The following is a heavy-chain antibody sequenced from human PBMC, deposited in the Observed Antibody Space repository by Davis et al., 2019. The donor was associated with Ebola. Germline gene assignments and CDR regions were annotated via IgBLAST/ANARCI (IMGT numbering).Heavy chain of an antibody. Sequence: PGGSLRLSCAASGFTFSDYYMSWIRQAPGKGLEWVSYISSSGSTIYYADSVKGRFTISRDNAKNSLYLQMNSLRAEDTAVYYCARWGFWSGYSYYYYGMDVWGQGTTVTVSS. V-gene: IGHV3-11*04. D-gene: IGHD3-3*01. CDR2: ISSSGSTI. CDR3: ARWGFWSGYSYYYYGMDV. J-gene: IGHJ6*02. CDR1: GFTFSDYY.